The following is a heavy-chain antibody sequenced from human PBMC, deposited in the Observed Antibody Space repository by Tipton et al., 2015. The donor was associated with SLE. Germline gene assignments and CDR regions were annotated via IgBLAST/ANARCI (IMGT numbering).Heavy chain of an antibody. V-gene: IGHV4-4*08. CDR1: GGSISGHY. Sequence: TLSLTCTVSGGSISGHYWSWIRQPPGKALEWIGHIYTSGSTNYNPSLKSRVTISLDTSKNHFSLKLSSVTAADTAVYYCARDRGYGMDVWGQGTTVTVSS. J-gene: IGHJ6*02. CDR3: ARDRGYGMDV. D-gene: IGHD3-10*01. CDR2: IYTSGST.